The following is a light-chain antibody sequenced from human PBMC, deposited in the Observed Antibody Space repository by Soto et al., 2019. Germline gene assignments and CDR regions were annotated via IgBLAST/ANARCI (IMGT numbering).Light chain of an antibody. CDR2: GAS. J-gene: IGKJ1*01. V-gene: IGKV3-20*01. CDR1: ERVSSSY. CDR3: HQYGGSPPT. Sequence: VSRQSPATLSLSPGERATLSGRVSERVSSSYLAWYQQKPGQAPRLLIYGASTRAAGIPARFSGSGSGTDFTLTISRLEPEDFALYHCHQYGGSPPTFGQGTKVDI.